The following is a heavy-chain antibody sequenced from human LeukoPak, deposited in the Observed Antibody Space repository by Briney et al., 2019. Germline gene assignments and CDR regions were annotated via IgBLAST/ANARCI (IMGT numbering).Heavy chain of an antibody. CDR1: GFTFSSYG. CDR3: AKDAKVLVVVPAAVDY. J-gene: IGHJ4*02. V-gene: IGHV3-30*18. CDR2: ISYDGSNK. D-gene: IGHD2-2*01. Sequence: PGRSLRLSCAASGFTFSSYGMHWVRQAPGKGLEWVAVISYDGSNKYYADSVKGRFTISRDNSKNTLYLQMNSLRAEDTAAYYCAKDAKVLVVVPAAVDYWGQGTLVTVSS.